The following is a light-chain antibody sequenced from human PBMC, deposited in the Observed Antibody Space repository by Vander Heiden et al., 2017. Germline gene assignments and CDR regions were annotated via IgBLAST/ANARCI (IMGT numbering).Light chain of an antibody. CDR3: QQYYSNPWT. Sequence: DIVMTQSPDSLAVSLGERATINCKSSQSVLYSSNNKNYLAWYQQKPGQPPKLLIYWAPTRESGVPDRFSGSGSGTDFTLTISSLQAEDVAVYYCQQYYSNPWTFGQGTKVEIK. CDR1: QSVLYSSNNKNY. CDR2: WAP. J-gene: IGKJ1*01. V-gene: IGKV4-1*01.